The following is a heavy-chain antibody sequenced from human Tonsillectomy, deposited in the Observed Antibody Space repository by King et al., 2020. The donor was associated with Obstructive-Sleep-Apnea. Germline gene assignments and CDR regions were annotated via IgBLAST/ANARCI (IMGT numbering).Heavy chain of an antibody. CDR2: THYSGST. J-gene: IGHJ2*01. Sequence: VQLQESGPGLVKPSETLFLTCTVSGGSISSYYWSWIRQPPGKGLEWIAYTHYSGSTNDNPSLKSRVSISLDTSKNQFSLRLRSVTAADTAVYYCAGQPSTRDRYFDLWSRGTLVTVSS. CDR1: GGSISSYY. V-gene: IGHV4-59*08. D-gene: IGHD1-1*01. CDR3: AGQPSTRDRYFDL.